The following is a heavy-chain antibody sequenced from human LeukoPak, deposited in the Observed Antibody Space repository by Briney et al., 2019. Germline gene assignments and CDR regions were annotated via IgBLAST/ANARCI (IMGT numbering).Heavy chain of an antibody. CDR3: ARDPTTSQGSDAFDI. CDR2: IKPDGSEQ. J-gene: IGHJ3*02. Sequence: GGSLRLSCAASGFTFSSYSMNWVRQAPGKGLEWVANIKPDGSEQYYVDSVKGRFIISRDNAKNSLNLQMGSLRAEDTAVYYCARDPTTSQGSDAFDIWGQGTRVTVSS. V-gene: IGHV3-7*01. D-gene: IGHD1-1*01. CDR1: GFTFSSYS.